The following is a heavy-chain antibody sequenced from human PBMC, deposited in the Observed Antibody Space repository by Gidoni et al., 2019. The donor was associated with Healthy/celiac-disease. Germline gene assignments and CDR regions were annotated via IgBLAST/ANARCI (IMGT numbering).Heavy chain of an antibody. CDR3: ARDGSDDYGDNNY. CDR1: GFTVSSNY. Sequence: EVQLVESGGGLIQPGGSLRLSCAASGFTVSSNYMGWVRQAPGKGLEWVSVIYSGGSTYYADSVKGRFTISRDNSKNTLYLQMNSLRAEDTAVYYCARDGSDDYGDNNYWGQGTLVTVSS. V-gene: IGHV3-53*01. CDR2: IYSGGST. J-gene: IGHJ4*02. D-gene: IGHD4-17*01.